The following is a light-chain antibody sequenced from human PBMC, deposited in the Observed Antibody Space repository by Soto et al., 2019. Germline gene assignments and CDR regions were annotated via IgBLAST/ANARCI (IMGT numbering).Light chain of an antibody. J-gene: IGKJ4*01. CDR2: DAS. V-gene: IGKV3-11*01. Sequence: EIVLTQSPATLSLSPGERATLSCRASQSVSSYLAWYQQKPGQAPRLLIYDASNRATGIPVRFSGSGSGTDFTLTISTLEPEDFALYYCQQRGSWPLTFGGGTKVEIK. CDR1: QSVSSY. CDR3: QQRGSWPLT.